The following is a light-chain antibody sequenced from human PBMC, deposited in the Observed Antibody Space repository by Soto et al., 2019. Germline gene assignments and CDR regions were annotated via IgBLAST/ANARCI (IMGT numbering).Light chain of an antibody. CDR1: SSNIGAVYD. Sequence: QAVRTPPPSVSGAPGQRVTISCTGSSSNIGAVYDVHWYQQLPGTAPKLLIYHNSDRPSGVPDRFSGSNSGTSASLAITGLQAEDEAEYYCQSYDSGLSAFYVFGTGTKVTVL. V-gene: IGLV1-40*01. J-gene: IGLJ1*01. CDR3: QSYDSGLSAFYV. CDR2: HNS.